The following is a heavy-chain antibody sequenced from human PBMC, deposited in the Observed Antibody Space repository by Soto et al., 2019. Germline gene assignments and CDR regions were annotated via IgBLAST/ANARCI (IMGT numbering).Heavy chain of an antibody. CDR3: ARVPPRDGYNFDY. D-gene: IGHD5-12*01. CDR1: GFTFSNYY. Sequence: QVQLVESGGGLVKPGGSLRLSCAASGFTFSNYYMSWIRQAPGKGLEWVSYISSSTNIIHYADSVKGRFTISRDNAQNSLSLQINSLRVEDTAVYYCARVPPRDGYNFDYWGQGTLVTVSS. J-gene: IGHJ4*02. CDR2: ISSSTNII. V-gene: IGHV3-11*01.